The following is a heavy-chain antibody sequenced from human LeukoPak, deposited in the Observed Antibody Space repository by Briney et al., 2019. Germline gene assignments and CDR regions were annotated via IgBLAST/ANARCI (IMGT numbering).Heavy chain of an antibody. CDR1: GFTFSSYG. D-gene: IGHD2-15*01. CDR3: AREGCSGGSCYATRDYYYYGMDV. CDR2: IWYDGSNK. J-gene: IGHJ6*02. V-gene: IGHV3-33*01. Sequence: PGGSLRLSCAASGFTFSSYGMPWVRQAPGKGLEGAAVIWYDGSNKYYADSVKGRFTISRDNSKNTLYLQMNSLRAEDTAVYYCAREGCSGGSCYATRDYYYYGMDVWDQGTTVTVSS.